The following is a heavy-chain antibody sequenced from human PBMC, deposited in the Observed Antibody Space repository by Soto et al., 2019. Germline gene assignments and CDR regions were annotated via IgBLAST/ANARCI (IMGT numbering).Heavy chain of an antibody. J-gene: IGHJ4*02. CDR1: GYTFTGYY. V-gene: IGHV1-2*04. CDR3: AREPYSSPH. D-gene: IGHD6-13*01. Sequence: ASVKFSCKASGYTFTGYYMHWVRQAPGQVLECMVWINPNSGFTNYXXKFQGWVXXTRDTSISTAXMELSXLRSDDTAAYYCAREPYSSPHWRQGTLVTVSS. CDR2: INPNSGFT.